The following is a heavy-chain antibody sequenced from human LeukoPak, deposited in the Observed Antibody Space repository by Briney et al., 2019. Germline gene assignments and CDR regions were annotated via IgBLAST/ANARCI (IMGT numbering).Heavy chain of an antibody. J-gene: IGHJ4*02. CDR2: ISSSGSTI. V-gene: IGHV3-11*04. Sequence: GGSLRLSCEASGFTFSDYYMSWIRQAPGKGLEWVSYISSSGSTIYYADSVKGRFTISRDNAKNSLYLQMNSLRAEDTAVYYCARDSTSHPGNFDYWGQGTLVTVSS. CDR3: ARDSTSHPGNFDY. CDR1: GFTFSDYY. D-gene: IGHD2-2*01.